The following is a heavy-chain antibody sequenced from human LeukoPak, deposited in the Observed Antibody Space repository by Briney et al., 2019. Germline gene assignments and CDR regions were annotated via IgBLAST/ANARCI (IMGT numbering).Heavy chain of an antibody. Sequence: SETLSLTCAVYGGSFSGYYWSWIRQPPGKGLEWIGEINHSGSTNYNPSLKSRVTISVDTSKNQFSLKLSSVTAADTAVYCCARRRYSYGHPFDYWGQGTLVTVSS. V-gene: IGHV4-34*01. CDR1: GGSFSGYY. CDR3: ARRRYSYGHPFDY. D-gene: IGHD5-18*01. CDR2: INHSGST. J-gene: IGHJ4*02.